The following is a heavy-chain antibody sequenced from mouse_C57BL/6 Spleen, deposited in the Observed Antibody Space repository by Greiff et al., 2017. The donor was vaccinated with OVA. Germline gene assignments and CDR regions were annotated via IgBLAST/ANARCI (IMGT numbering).Heavy chain of an antibody. CDR1: GFSFNTYA. V-gene: IGHV10-1*01. J-gene: IGHJ1*03. D-gene: IGHD1-1*01. Sequence: GGGLVQPKGSLKLSCAASGFSFNTYAMNWVRQAPGKGLEWVARIRSKSNNYATYYADSVKDRFTISRDDSESMLYLQMNNLKTEDTAMYYCVRQGAFYYYGSSYWYFDVWGTGTTVTVSS. CDR2: IRSKSNNYAT. CDR3: VRQGAFYYYGSSYWYFDV.